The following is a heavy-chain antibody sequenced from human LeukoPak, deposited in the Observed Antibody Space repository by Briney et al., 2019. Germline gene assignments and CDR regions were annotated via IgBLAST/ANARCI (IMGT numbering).Heavy chain of an antibody. CDR1: GGTFSSYA. CDR2: IIPIFGTA. CDR3: ASGDYDILTGKAPQLDY. D-gene: IGHD3-9*01. J-gene: IGHJ4*02. Sequence: SVKVSCKASGGTFSSYAISWVRQAPGQGLEWMGGIIPIFGTANYAQKFQGRVTITADESTSTAYMELSSLRSEDTAVYYCASGDYDILTGKAPQLDYWGQGTLVTVSS. V-gene: IGHV1-69*13.